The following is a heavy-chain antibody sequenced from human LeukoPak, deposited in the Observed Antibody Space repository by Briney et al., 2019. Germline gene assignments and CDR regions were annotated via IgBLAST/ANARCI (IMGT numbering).Heavy chain of an antibody. Sequence: ASVKVSCKASGYTFTSYDNNWVRQATGQGLEWMGWMNPNSGNTGYAQKFQGRVTMTRNTSISTAYMELSSLRSEDTAVYYCARWYYYDSGGYCLNFDYWGQGTLVTVSS. CDR1: GYTFTSYD. D-gene: IGHD3-22*01. J-gene: IGHJ4*02. CDR3: ARWYYYDSGGYCLNFDY. CDR2: MNPNSGNT. V-gene: IGHV1-8*01.